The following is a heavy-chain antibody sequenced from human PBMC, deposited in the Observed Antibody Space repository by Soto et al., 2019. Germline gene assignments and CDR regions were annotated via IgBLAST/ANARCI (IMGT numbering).Heavy chain of an antibody. J-gene: IGHJ6*02. V-gene: IGHV2-26*01. CDR3: ARMDGDYNYYGLDV. CDR1: GGSISSGDYY. CDR2: FFSDAER. Sequence: ETLSLTCTVSGGSISSGDYYWNWIRQPPGKALEWLAHFFSDAERSYSTSMQSRLNMYKDSSGSQVVLTMTNMAPADTATYFCARMDGDYNYYGLDVWGHGIAVTVSS. D-gene: IGHD4-17*01.